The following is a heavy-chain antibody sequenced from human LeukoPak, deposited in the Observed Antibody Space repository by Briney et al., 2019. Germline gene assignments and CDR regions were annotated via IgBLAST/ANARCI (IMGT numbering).Heavy chain of an antibody. CDR2: ISYDGSNK. D-gene: IGHD5-24*01. CDR1: GFTFSSYG. CDR3: ARDSRGDGYHY. Sequence: GRSLRLSCAASGFTFSSYGMHWVRQAPGKGLEWAAVISYDGSNKYYADSVKGRFTISRDNAKNSLYLQMNSLRAEDTAVYYCARDSRGDGYHYWGQGTLVTVSS. J-gene: IGHJ4*02. V-gene: IGHV3-30*03.